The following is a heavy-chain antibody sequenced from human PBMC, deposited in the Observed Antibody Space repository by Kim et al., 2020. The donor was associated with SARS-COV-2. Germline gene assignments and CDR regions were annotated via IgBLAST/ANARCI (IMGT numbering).Heavy chain of an antibody. J-gene: IGHJ4*02. CDR3: VKDLPRAGDH. V-gene: IGHV3-64D*09. CDR2: ISSSGSTT. CDR1: GFIFSTYA. Sequence: GGSLRLSCSASGFIFSTYAMHWVRQAPGKGLEYVSAISSSGSTTYYADSVKVRFTISRDNSKNTLYLQMSSLRGDDTAVYYCVKDLPRAGDHWGQGTLVT.